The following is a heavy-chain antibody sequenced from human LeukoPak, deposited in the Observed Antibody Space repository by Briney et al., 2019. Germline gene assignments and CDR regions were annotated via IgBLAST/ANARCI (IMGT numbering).Heavy chain of an antibody. CDR3: ASVNSSGGTFDY. CDR1: GGSISSYY. D-gene: IGHD6-19*01. V-gene: IGHV4-59*08. CDR2: IYYSGST. Sequence: SETLSLTCTVSGGSISSYYWSWIRQPPGKGLEWIGYIYYSGSTYYNPSLKSRVTISVDTSKNQFSLKLSSVTAADTAVYYCASVNSSGGTFDYWGQGTLVTVSS. J-gene: IGHJ4*02.